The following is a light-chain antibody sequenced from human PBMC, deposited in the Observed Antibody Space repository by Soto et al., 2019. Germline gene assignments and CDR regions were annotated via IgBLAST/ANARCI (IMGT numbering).Light chain of an antibody. Sequence: DIQMTQSPSTLSASVGDRVTITCRASQSLTNWLAWYQQKPGRAPELLIYGASSLESGVPSRFSGSGSGTEFTLTITSLQPDDFATYYCQQYITYSRTFGQGTKLEIK. CDR3: QQYITYSRT. CDR1: QSLTNW. J-gene: IGKJ2*01. V-gene: IGKV1-5*01. CDR2: GAS.